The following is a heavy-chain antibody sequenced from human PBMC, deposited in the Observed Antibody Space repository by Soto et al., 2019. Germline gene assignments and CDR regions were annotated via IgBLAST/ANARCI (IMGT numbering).Heavy chain of an antibody. CDR3: ARDKDRQHLGGNYYYYGMDV. Sequence: ASVKVSCKASGGTFSNSAISWVRQAPGQGLEWMGGIMPIFRTPDYAQRFQGRVTITADESTSTAYMELSGLRPDDTAVYYCARDKDRQHLGGNYYYYGMDVWGQGTTVTVSS. CDR1: GGTFSNSA. V-gene: IGHV1-69*13. CDR2: IMPIFRTP. J-gene: IGHJ6*02.